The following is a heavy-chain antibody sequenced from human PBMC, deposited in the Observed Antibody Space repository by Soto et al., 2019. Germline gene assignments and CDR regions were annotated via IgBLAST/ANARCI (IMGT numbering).Heavy chain of an antibody. CDR2: INHSGST. J-gene: IGHJ4*01. Sequence: QVQLQQWGAGLLKPSETLSLTCAVYGGSFSGYYWSWHRQPPGKGLEWIGQINHSGSTNYNPSRKSRVTISVDTSKNQFSLEVSSVTAAETAVYYCARGLYGDTAMLPAYYFAYWGHGTLVTVPS. CDR1: GGSFSGYY. CDR3: ARGLYGDTAMLPAYYFAY. V-gene: IGHV4-34*01. D-gene: IGHD5-18*01.